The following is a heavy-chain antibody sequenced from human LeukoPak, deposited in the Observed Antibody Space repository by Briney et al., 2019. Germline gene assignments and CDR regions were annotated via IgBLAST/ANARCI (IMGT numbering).Heavy chain of an antibody. CDR1: GASISSYY. CDR2: ISYSGSA. V-gene: IGHV4-59*01. Sequence: SETLSLTCTVSGASISSYYWSWIRQPPGKGPYYIAYISYSGSASYNPSLRSRVTISVDTSTNQFSLTLGSVTAADTAVYYCATEAECSGGSCYSYGWFDPWGQGTQVIVSS. CDR3: ATEAECSGGSCYSYGWFDP. D-gene: IGHD2-15*01. J-gene: IGHJ5*02.